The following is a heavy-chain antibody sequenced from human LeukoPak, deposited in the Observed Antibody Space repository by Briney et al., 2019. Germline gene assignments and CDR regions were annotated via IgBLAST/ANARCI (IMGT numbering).Heavy chain of an antibody. J-gene: IGHJ6*02. Sequence: PGGSLRLSCAASGFTFSNAWMSWVRQAPGKGLEWVGRIKSKTDGGTTDYAAPVKGRFTISRDDSKNTLYLQMSSLKTEDTAVYYCITDVDTVIGMDVWGQGTTVTVSS. CDR3: ITDVDTVIGMDV. V-gene: IGHV3-15*01. CDR1: GFTFSNAW. D-gene: IGHD5-18*01. CDR2: IKSKTDGGTT.